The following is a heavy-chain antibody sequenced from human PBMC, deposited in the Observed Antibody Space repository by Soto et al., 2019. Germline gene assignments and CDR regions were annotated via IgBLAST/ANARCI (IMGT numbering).Heavy chain of an antibody. CDR1: GFTFSSYC. CDR3: ARHHDYYYYYAMDV. CDR2: IKQDGSEK. Sequence: GGSLRLSCAASGFTFSSYCMSWVRQAPGKGLEWVANIKQDGSEKFYVDSVKGRFTISRDNAKNSLYLQMNSLRAEDTAVYYCARHHDYYYYYAMDVWGQGTTVTVSS. J-gene: IGHJ6*02. V-gene: IGHV3-7*05.